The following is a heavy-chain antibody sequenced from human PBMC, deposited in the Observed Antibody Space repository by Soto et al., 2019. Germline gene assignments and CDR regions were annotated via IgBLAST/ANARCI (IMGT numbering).Heavy chain of an antibody. J-gene: IGHJ4*02. CDR2: IYHSGST. V-gene: IGHV4-30-2*01. CDR3: ASGLVTTLHY. D-gene: IGHD4-17*01. CDR1: GSSISRGGYS. Sequence: SETLSLTCAISGSSISRGGYSWSWIRQPPGKGLEWIGYIYHSGSTYYKPSLKSRVTISVDRSKNQFSLKLSFVTAADTAVYYCASGLVTTLHYWGQGTLVTVSS.